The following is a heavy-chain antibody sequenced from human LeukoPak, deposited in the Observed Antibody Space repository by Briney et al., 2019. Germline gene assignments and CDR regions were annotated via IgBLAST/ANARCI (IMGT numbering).Heavy chain of an antibody. CDR1: GFTFSSYA. CDR2: ISGSGGST. D-gene: IGHD3-10*01. J-gene: IGHJ4*02. CDR3: AKVIGRSFTYGCDY. Sequence: GGSLRLSCAASGFTFSSYAMSWVRQAPGKGLEWVSAISGSGGSTYYADSVKGRFTISGDNSKNTLYLQMNSLRAEDTAVYYCAKVIGRSFTYGCDYWGQGTLVTVSS. V-gene: IGHV3-23*01.